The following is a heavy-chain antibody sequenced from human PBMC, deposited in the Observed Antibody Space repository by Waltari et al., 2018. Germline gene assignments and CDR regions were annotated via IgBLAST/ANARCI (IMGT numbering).Heavy chain of an antibody. D-gene: IGHD3-22*01. J-gene: IGHJ4*02. CDR3: AKMFSGHYSFDY. V-gene: IGHV3-23*01. CDR2: LILSGGAT. Sequence: EVQLLESGGGLAQPGGSLRLSCAASGSTFSTYAVSWVRQAPGGGLEWVELILSGGATFYADSVKGRFTISTDKSKNTLYLQMNSLRAENTATYYCAKMFSGHYSFDYWGQGTLVTVSS. CDR1: GSTFSTYA.